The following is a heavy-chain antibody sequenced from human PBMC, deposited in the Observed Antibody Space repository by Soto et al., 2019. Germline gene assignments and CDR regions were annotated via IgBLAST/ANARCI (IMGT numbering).Heavy chain of an antibody. CDR2: IYHSGST. J-gene: IGHJ4*02. CDR1: GGSISSGGYS. Sequence: SSETLSLTCAVSGGSISSGGYSWSWIRQPPGKGLEWIGYIYHSGSTYYNPSLKSRVTISVDRSKNQFSLKLSSVTAADTAVYYCARDRGYSYGAFDYWGQGTLVTVSS. CDR3: ARDRGYSYGAFDY. D-gene: IGHD5-18*01. V-gene: IGHV4-30-2*01.